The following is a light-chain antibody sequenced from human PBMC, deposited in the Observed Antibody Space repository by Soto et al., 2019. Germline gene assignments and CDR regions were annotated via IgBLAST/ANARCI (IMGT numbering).Light chain of an antibody. CDR1: QSVSSNY. Sequence: EIVLTQSPGTVSLSPGERATLSCRASQSVSSNYLAWCQQKPGQAPRLLIYAASSRATGIPDRFSGSGSGTDFTLTISRLEPEDFAVYYCQQYGNSPWTFGQGTKVEI. CDR2: AAS. J-gene: IGKJ1*01. V-gene: IGKV3-20*01. CDR3: QQYGNSPWT.